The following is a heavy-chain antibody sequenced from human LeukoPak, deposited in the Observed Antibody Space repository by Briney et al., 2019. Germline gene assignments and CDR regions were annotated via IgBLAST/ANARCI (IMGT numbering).Heavy chain of an antibody. CDR3: ARGLFGTGYAHFDY. D-gene: IGHD3-9*01. CDR2: VYSRGSI. Sequence: KPSETLSLTCTVSGGSMNTVSYYWVWLRQAPEKGLEWIGSVYSRGSIYSNPSLKSRVTVSVNTSKNQFSLKLSSVTAADTAVYYCARGLFGTGYAHFDYWGQGTLVTASS. CDR1: GGSMNTVSYY. J-gene: IGHJ4*02. V-gene: IGHV4-39*07.